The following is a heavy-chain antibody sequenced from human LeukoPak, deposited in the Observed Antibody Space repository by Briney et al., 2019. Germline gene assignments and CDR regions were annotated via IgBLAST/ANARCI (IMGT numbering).Heavy chain of an antibody. CDR2: IYYSRST. V-gene: IGHV4-59*11. CDR3: ARGGVGALRNYYYMDV. D-gene: IGHD1-26*01. Sequence: SETLSLTCTVSGGSISSHYWSWIRQPPGKGLEWIGYIYYSRSTNYNPSLKSRVTISVDTSKNQFSLKLSSVTAADTAMYYCARGGVGALRNYYYMDVWGKGTTVTVSS. CDR1: GGSISSHY. J-gene: IGHJ6*03.